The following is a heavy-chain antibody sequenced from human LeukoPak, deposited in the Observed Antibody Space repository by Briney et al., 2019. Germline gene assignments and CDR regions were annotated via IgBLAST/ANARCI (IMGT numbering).Heavy chain of an antibody. CDR3: ARDRATTPYYYYYGMDV. D-gene: IGHD1-26*01. CDR2: IKQDGSEK. V-gene: IGHV3-7*01. Sequence: TGGFLRLSCAASGFTFSSYWMSWVRQAPGKGLEWVANIKQDGSEKYYVDSVKGRFTISRDNAKNSLYLQMNSLRAEDTAVYYCARDRATTPYYYYYGMDVWGQGTTVTVSS. J-gene: IGHJ6*02. CDR1: GFTFSSYW.